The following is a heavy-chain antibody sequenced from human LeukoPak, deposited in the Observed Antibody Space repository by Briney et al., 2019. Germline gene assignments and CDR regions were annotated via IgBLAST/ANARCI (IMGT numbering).Heavy chain of an antibody. Sequence: ASVKVSCKASGYTFTTYYMHWLRQAPGQGLEWMGIVNPSGGSTGYAQKFQGGVTMTRDTSTSTVYMELSSLRSEDTAVYYCAISSGYYPPNFDYWGQGTLVTVSS. CDR1: GYTFTTYY. V-gene: IGHV1-46*01. J-gene: IGHJ4*02. CDR3: AISSGYYPPNFDY. D-gene: IGHD3-22*01. CDR2: VNPSGGST.